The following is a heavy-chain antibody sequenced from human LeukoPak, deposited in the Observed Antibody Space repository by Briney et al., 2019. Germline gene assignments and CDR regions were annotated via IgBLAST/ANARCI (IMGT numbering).Heavy chain of an antibody. Sequence: SEILSLTCTVSGGSISSSSYYWGWIRQPPGKGLEWIGSIYYSGSTYYNPSLKSRVTISVDTSKNQFSLKLSSVTAADTAVYYCARQPPVGGFYWGQGTLVTVSS. CDR2: IYYSGST. D-gene: IGHD4-23*01. V-gene: IGHV4-39*01. J-gene: IGHJ4*02. CDR1: GGSISSSSYY. CDR3: ARQPPVGGFY.